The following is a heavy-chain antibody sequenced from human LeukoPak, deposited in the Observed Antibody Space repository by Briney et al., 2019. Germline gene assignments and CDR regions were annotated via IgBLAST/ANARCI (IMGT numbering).Heavy chain of an antibody. CDR3: AGQTSEVEEVIIPSYYFDF. CDR2: IYHSGST. Sequence: KSSETLSLTCTVSGGSITSSNYNWGWIRQPPGRGLEWIGNIYHSGSTHYNPSLKSRVTISVDTSKIQFSLKLNSVTAADTAVYYCAGQTSEVEEVIIPSYYFDFWGQGTLVTVSS. D-gene: IGHD3-10*01. V-gene: IGHV4-39*01. CDR1: GGSITSSNYN. J-gene: IGHJ4*02.